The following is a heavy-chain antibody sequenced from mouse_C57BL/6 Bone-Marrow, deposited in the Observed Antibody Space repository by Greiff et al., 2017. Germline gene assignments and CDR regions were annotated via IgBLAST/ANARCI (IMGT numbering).Heavy chain of an antibody. J-gene: IGHJ1*03. Sequence: QVQLQQPGAELVKPGASVKLSCKASGYTFTSYWMHWVKQRPGQGLEWIGMIHPNSGSTNYNEKFKSKATLTVDKSSSTAYMQLSSLTSEDSAVYDCARVGYGSLHWYFDVWGTGTTVTVSS. CDR1: GYTFTSYW. CDR2: IHPNSGST. D-gene: IGHD1-1*01. V-gene: IGHV1-64*01. CDR3: ARVGYGSLHWYFDV.